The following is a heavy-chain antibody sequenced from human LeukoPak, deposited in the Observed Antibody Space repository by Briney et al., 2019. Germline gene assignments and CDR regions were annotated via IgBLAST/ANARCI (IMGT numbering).Heavy chain of an antibody. J-gene: IGHJ4*02. D-gene: IGHD3-22*01. CDR3: AKEKKYYYDSTGYPGYDY. V-gene: IGHV3-53*05. Sequence: GGSLRLSCAASGFTVSSNYMSWVRQAPGKGLEWVSVIYSGGSTYYADSVKGRFTISRDNSKNTLYLQMNSLRAEDTAVYYCAKEKKYYYDSTGYPGYDYWGQGTLVTVSS. CDR2: IYSGGST. CDR1: GFTVSSNY.